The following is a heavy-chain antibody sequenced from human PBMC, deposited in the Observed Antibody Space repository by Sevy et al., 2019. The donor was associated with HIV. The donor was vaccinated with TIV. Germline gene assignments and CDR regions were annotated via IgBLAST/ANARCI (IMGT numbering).Heavy chain of an antibody. CDR3: ARGKREEWLLNLDN. D-gene: IGHD3-3*01. Sequence: ASVKVSCKTSGYTFAAYYIHWVRQAPGQGPEWLGWIYPNGGDTTYAQKFQGRVTVTMSTSINTVYMELNRLRSDDTAVYYCARGKREEWLLNLDNWGQGTLVTVSS. CDR1: GYTFAAYY. V-gene: IGHV1-2*02. J-gene: IGHJ4*02. CDR2: IYPNGGDT.